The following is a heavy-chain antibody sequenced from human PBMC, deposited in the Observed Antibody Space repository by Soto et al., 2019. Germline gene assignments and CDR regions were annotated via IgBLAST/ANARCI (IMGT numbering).Heavy chain of an antibody. D-gene: IGHD6-13*01. V-gene: IGHV4-59*01. CDR3: ARGIAAARVAV. Sequence: SETLSLTCTVSGGSISSYYWSWIRQPPGKGLEWIGYIYYSGSTNYNPSLKSRVTISVDTSKNQFSLKLSSVTAADTAVYYCARGIAAARVAVWGQGTTVTVSS. J-gene: IGHJ6*02. CDR2: IYYSGST. CDR1: GGSISSYY.